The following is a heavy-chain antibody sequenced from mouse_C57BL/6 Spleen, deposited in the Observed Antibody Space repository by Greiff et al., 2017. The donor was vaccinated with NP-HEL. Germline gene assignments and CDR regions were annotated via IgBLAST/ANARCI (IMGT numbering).Heavy chain of an antibody. J-gene: IGHJ1*03. CDR2: INYDGSST. D-gene: IGHD1-1*01. V-gene: IGHV5-16*01. CDR1: GFTFSDYY. Sequence: EVHLVESEGGLVQPGSSMKLSCTASGFTFSDYYMAWVRQVPEKGLEWVANINYDGSSTYYLDSLKSRFIISRDNAKNILYLQMSSLKSEDTATYYGAREDYGSSYWYFDVWDTGTTVTVSS. CDR3: AREDYGSSYWYFDV.